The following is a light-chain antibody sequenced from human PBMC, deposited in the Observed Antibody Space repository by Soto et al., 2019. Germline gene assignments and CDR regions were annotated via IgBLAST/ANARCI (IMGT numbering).Light chain of an antibody. J-gene: IGLJ1*01. CDR3: SSYTSSSTLYV. CDR1: SRDVGGYNY. CDR2: DVS. V-gene: IGLV2-14*01. Sequence: QAVLAQPASVSGAPGQSITISCTGTSRDVGGYNYVSWYQQHPGKAPKLMIYDVSNRPSGVSNRFSGSKSGNTASLTISGLQAEDEADYHCSSYTSSSTLYVFGTGTKVTVL.